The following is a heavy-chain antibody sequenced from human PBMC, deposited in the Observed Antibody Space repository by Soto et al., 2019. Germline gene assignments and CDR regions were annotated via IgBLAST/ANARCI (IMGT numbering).Heavy chain of an antibody. Sequence: ASVKVSCKASGYTFTGYYMHWVRQAPGQGLEWMGWINPNSGGTNYAQKFQGWVTTTRDTSISTAYKELSRLRSDDTAVNNYARDLKKWLVPYYYYYGMDVWGQGTTVTVSS. J-gene: IGHJ6*02. CDR1: GYTFTGYY. CDR2: INPNSGGT. CDR3: ARDLKKWLVPYYYYYGMDV. V-gene: IGHV1-2*04. D-gene: IGHD6-19*01.